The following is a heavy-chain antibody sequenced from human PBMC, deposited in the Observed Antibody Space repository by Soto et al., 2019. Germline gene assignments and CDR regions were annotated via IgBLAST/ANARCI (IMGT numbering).Heavy chain of an antibody. D-gene: IGHD3-3*01. CDR1: GFTFSSHG. CDR2: ISGSGGDT. V-gene: IGHV3-23*01. J-gene: IGHJ6*03. CDR3: AKDGVQYDFWSGCHDYYYFMDV. Sequence: GGSLRLSCAASGFTFSSHGMSWVRQIPGKGLEYVSSISGSGGDTYYADAVQGRFTISRDDSRNTMYLQMNSLRAEDTAVYYCAKDGVQYDFWSGCHDYYYFMDVWGKGTTVTVSS.